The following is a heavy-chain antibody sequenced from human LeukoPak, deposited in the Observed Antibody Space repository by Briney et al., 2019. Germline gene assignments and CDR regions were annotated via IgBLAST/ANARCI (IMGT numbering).Heavy chain of an antibody. Sequence: ASVKVSCKASGGTFSSYAISWVRQAPGQGLEWMGGIIPIFGTANYAQKFQGRVTITADESTSTAYMELSSLRSEDTAVYYCARAHLLRSWVGGYNYQFFDYWGRGTLVTVSS. V-gene: IGHV1-69*01. D-gene: IGHD5-24*01. CDR3: ARAHLLRSWVGGYNYQFFDY. J-gene: IGHJ4*02. CDR2: IIPIFGTA. CDR1: GGTFSSYA.